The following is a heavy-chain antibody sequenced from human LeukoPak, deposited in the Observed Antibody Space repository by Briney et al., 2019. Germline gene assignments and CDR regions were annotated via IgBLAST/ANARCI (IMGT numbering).Heavy chain of an antibody. J-gene: IGHJ4*02. Sequence: GGSLRLSCAASGFSFSSNWMTWVRQAPGKGLEWVANIKQDGSEKYCVDSVKGRFTISRDNAKNSLYLQMNSLRAEDTAIYYCATVNPASSGFYTYWGQGTLVTVSS. V-gene: IGHV3-7*02. CDR1: GFSFSSNW. CDR3: ATVNPASSGFYTY. D-gene: IGHD3-22*01. CDR2: IKQDGSEK.